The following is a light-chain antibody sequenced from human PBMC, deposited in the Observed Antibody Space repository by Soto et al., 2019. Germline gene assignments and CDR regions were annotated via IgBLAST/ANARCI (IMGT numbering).Light chain of an antibody. V-gene: IGKV1-33*01. Sequence: GDRVTITCQASQDISNYLNWYQQKPGKAPKLLIYDASNLETGVPSRFSGSGSGTDFTFTISSLQPEDIATYYCQQDDNLPPITFGQGTRLEIK. CDR2: DAS. CDR3: QQDDNLPPIT. J-gene: IGKJ5*01. CDR1: QDISNY.